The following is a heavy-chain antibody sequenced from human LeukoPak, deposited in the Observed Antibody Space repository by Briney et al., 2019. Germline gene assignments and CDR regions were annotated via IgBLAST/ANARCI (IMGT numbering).Heavy chain of an antibody. CDR3: ARGFNSSGWASVDY. J-gene: IGHJ4*02. D-gene: IGHD6-19*01. V-gene: IGHV3-74*01. Sequence: GGSLRLSCAASGFTLGSYWVHWVRQDPGKGLVWVSRISIDGSSTSYADSVKGRFTISRDNAKNTVYLQMNSLRAEDTAVYYCARGFNSSGWASVDYWGQGTLVTVSS. CDR1: GFTLGSYW. CDR2: ISIDGSST.